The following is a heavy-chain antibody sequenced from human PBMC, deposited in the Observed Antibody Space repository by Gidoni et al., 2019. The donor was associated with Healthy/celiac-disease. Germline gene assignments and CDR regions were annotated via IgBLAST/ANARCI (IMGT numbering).Heavy chain of an antibody. CDR2: INPSGGST. V-gene: IGHV1-46*01. Sequence: QVQLVQSGAEVKKPGASLKVSCKASGYTFTSYYMHLVRQAPGQGIEWMGIINPSGGSTSYAQKFQGRVTMTRCTSTSTVYMELISLRAEDTAVYYCASEKRGVVVPAAMDGPYYYYMDVWGKGTTVTVSS. J-gene: IGHJ6*03. D-gene: IGHD2-2*01. CDR3: ASEKRGVVVPAAMDGPYYYYMDV. CDR1: GYTFTSYY.